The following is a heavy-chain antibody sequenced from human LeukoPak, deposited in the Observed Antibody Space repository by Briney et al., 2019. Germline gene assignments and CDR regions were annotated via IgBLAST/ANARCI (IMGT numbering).Heavy chain of an antibody. Sequence: GGSLRLSCAASGFTFSSYEMNWVCQAPGKELEWVSYISSSGSTIYYADSVKGRFTISRDNAKNSLYLQMNSLRAEDTAVYYCASLEMATKAYWGQGTLVTVSS. V-gene: IGHV3-48*03. J-gene: IGHJ4*02. D-gene: IGHD5-24*01. CDR1: GFTFSSYE. CDR3: ASLEMATKAY. CDR2: ISSSGSTI.